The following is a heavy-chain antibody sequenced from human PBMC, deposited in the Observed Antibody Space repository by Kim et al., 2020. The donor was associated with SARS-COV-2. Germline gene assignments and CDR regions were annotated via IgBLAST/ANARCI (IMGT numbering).Heavy chain of an antibody. Sequence: GGSLRLSCAASGFSVGDYWMHWVRQRPGKGLVWVSRINTDGKTTAYADSVKGQFTISRDTASNTLFLQMNSLRAEDTAIYYCVRVYTYRFEYWGQGKLVT. V-gene: IGHV3-74*01. CDR3: VRVYTYRFEY. D-gene: IGHD3-16*02. CDR1: GFSVGDYW. J-gene: IGHJ4*02. CDR2: INTDGKTT.